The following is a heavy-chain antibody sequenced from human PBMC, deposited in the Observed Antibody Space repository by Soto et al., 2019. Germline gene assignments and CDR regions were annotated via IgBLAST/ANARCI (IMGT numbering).Heavy chain of an antibody. V-gene: IGHV1-46*01. CDR1: GYTFTSYY. Sequence: GASVKVSCKASGYTFTSYYMHWVRQAPGQGLEWKGIINPSGGSTSYAQKFQGRVTMTRDTSTSTVYMELSSLRSEDTAVYYCARVTSALALDYWGQGTLVTVSS. CDR3: ARVTSALALDY. J-gene: IGHJ4*02. CDR2: INPSGGST.